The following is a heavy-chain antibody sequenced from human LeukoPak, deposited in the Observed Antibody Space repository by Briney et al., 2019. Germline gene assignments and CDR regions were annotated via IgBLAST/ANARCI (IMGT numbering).Heavy chain of an antibody. Sequence: NASETLSLPCGVSGGSISGTNWWSWVRQPPGQGLEWIGEISLRGLTNYNPSLRSRLTMSLDESKNQVSLNLTSVTAADTAVYYCSRESGPFSPFGFWGQGTLVSVHS. CDR1: GGSISGTNW. CDR2: ISLRGLT. D-gene: IGHD1-26*01. J-gene: IGHJ4*02. CDR3: SRESGPFSPFGF. V-gene: IGHV4-4*02.